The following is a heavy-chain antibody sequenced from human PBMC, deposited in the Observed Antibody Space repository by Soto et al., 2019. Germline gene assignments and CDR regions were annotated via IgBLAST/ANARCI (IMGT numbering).Heavy chain of an antibody. CDR3: ARASASSSPWSIDI. D-gene: IGHD1-1*01. CDR2: FSGFYGNT. Sequence: QVQLVQSGAEVKKPGASVRVSCKASGYTFSSYGISWVRKAPGQGLEWMGWFSGFYGNTKEHEKLQGRVTLTTDTAANTAHMELRCLRADDTAGYYCARASASSSPWSIDIWGQGTLVTVSS. CDR1: GYTFSSYG. V-gene: IGHV1-18*01. J-gene: IGHJ4*02.